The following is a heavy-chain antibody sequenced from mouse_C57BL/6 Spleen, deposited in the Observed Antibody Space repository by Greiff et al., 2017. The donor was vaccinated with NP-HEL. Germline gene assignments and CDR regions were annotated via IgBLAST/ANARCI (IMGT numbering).Heavy chain of an antibody. D-gene: IGHD2-2*01. J-gene: IGHJ2*01. CDR1: GYTFTSYW. CDR2: IYPSDSET. Sequence: VQLQQPGAELVRPGSSVKLSCKASGYTFTSYWMDWVKQRPGQGLEWIGNIYPSDSETHYNQKFKDKATLTVDKSSSTAYMQLSSLTSEDSAVYYCARGVTTGYYFDYWGQGTTLTVSS. CDR3: ARGVTTGYYFDY. V-gene: IGHV1-61*01.